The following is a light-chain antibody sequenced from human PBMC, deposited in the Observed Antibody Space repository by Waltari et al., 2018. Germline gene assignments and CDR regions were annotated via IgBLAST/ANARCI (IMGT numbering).Light chain of an antibody. CDR2: EVS. Sequence: QSALTQPASISGSPGQSLTIPCPGTLSYFGRFHLLSWYQHHPGKAPNLMIFEVSQRPSGISDRFSGSKSGNTASLTISGLQAEDEANYYCCSYARSKVGLCGGGTKLTVL. J-gene: IGLJ3*02. CDR1: LSYFGRFHL. V-gene: IGLV2-23*02. CDR3: CSYARSKVGL.